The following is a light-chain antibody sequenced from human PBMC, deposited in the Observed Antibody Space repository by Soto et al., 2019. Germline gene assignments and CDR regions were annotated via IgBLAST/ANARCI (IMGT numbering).Light chain of an antibody. J-gene: IGLJ1*01. CDR2: EVT. V-gene: IGLV2-14*01. Sequence: QSVLTPPASVSGSPGQSITISCTGTSSDVGGYDYVSWYQQHPGKAPKFIIYEVTNRPSGVSHRFSGSKSGNTASLTISGLQAEDEADYYCTSYTTGSTYVFGTGTKVTVL. CDR3: TSYTTGSTYV. CDR1: SSDVGGYDY.